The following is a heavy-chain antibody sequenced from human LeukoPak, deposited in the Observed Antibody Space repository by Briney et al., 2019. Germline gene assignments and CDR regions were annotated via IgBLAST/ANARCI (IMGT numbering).Heavy chain of an antibody. Sequence: PGGSLRLSCAASGFTVSSNYMSWVRQAPGKGLEWVSSISSSSSYIYYADSVKGRFTISRDNAKNSLYLQMNSLRAEDTAVYYCARELEDYFDYWGQGTLVTVSS. D-gene: IGHD5-24*01. CDR2: ISSSSSYI. V-gene: IGHV3-21*01. CDR1: GFTVSSNY. CDR3: ARELEDYFDY. J-gene: IGHJ4*02.